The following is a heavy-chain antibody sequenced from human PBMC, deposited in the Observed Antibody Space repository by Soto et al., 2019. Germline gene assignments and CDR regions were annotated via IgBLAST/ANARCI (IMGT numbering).Heavy chain of an antibody. V-gene: IGHV2-26*01. CDR3: ARIQYGDYLGGRIDP. J-gene: IGHJ5*02. CDR2: IFSNDEE. D-gene: IGHD4-17*01. Sequence: SGPTLVNPTETLTLTCTVSGFSLSNARMGVSWIRQPPGKDLEWLAHIFSNDEESYSTSLKSRLTISKNTSKSQVVLTMTNMDPVDISLYYCARIQYGDYLGGRIDPWGQGTLVTVSS. CDR1: GFSLSNARMG.